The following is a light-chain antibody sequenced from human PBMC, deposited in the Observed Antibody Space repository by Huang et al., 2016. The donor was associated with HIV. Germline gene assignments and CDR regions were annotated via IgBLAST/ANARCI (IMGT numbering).Light chain of an antibody. J-gene: IGKJ2*01. CDR2: QAS. V-gene: IGKV1-5*03. Sequence: DIQMTQSPPTLSASVGDRVNINCRASQSVASWVAWYQQKPGKAPKLLIYQASLLDSGAPSRCSGSGSETEFTLTIADLQPDYSATYYCQQYSTFPMYTFAQGTKLEI. CDR1: QSVASW. CDR3: QQYSTFPMYT.